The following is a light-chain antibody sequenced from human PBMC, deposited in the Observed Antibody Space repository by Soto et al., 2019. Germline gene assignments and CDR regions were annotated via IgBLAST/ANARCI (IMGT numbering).Light chain of an antibody. CDR3: QQYARPPYA. J-gene: IGKJ2*01. Sequence: DIQMTQSPSSLSASIGDRVTITCRASQNINNFLNWYQHRPGKAPRLLIYGASTLQSGVPSRFSGRGSGTNFSLTISSLQPEDFAVYYCQQYARPPYAFGQGTKVEIK. CDR2: GAS. CDR1: QNINNF. V-gene: IGKV1-39*01.